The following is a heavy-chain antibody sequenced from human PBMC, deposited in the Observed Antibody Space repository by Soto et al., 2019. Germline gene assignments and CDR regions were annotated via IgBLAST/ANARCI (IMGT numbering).Heavy chain of an antibody. CDR1: GGSISNYY. Sequence: SETLSLTYTVSGGSISNYYWSWIRQPPGKGLEWIGYIYYSGSTNYNPSLKSRVTISVDTSKNQFSLKLSSVTAADTAVYYCARRYGSAIDNWGQGTLVTVS. D-gene: IGHD1-26*01. CDR2: IYYSGST. J-gene: IGHJ4*02. CDR3: ARRYGSAIDN. V-gene: IGHV4-59*08.